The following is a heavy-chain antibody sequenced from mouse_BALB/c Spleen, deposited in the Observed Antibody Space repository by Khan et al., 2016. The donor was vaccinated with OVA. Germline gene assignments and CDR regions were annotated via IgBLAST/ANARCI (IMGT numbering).Heavy chain of an antibody. Sequence: QVQLKQSGPGLVAPSQSLSITCTVSGFSLSRYNVHWVRQPPGKGLEWLGMIWGGGGTDYNSALKSRLSISKDNSKRQVFLKMNSLQTADTAMYYCSRSYYRYDGYYAMDYWGQGTSVTVSS. D-gene: IGHD2-14*01. CDR2: IWGGGGT. V-gene: IGHV2-6-4*01. J-gene: IGHJ4*01. CDR3: SRSYYRYDGYYAMDY. CDR1: GFSLSRYN.